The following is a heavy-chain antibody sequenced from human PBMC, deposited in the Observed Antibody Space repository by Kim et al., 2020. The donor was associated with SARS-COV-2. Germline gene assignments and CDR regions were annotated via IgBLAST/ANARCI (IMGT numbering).Heavy chain of an antibody. CDR2: ISGSGGST. D-gene: IGHD6-13*01. CDR3: AKANIAAACRLDY. J-gene: IGHJ4*03. V-gene: IGHV3-23*01. CDR1: GFTFSSSA. Sequence: GGSLRLSCAASGFTFSSSAMSWVRQAPGKGLEWVSRISGSGGSTYFADSVQGRSTISRDNSKNTLYLQMNIQRAEDTAVAYCAKANIAAACRLDYWGQGTLVTVSS.